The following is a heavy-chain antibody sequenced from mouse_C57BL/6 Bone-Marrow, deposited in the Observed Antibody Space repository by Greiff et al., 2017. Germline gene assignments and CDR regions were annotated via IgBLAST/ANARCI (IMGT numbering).Heavy chain of an antibody. J-gene: IGHJ1*03. V-gene: IGHV6-6*01. Sequence: EVQLMESGGGLVQPGGSLTLSCAASGFTFSDAWMDWVRQSPEKGLEWVAEIRNKANKHGTYYGGSGIGRLTISRDDSKSSVYLQMHSIGAEDAGIYYYKTTVVATRYFDVWGTGTTVTGSS. CDR1: GFTFSDAW. CDR2: IRNKANKHGT. CDR3: KTTVVATRYFDV. D-gene: IGHD1-1*01.